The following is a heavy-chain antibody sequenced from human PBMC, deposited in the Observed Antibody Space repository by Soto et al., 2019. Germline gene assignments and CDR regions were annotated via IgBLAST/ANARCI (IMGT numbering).Heavy chain of an antibody. CDR3: AKEVYITDRGVPSSDY. D-gene: IGHD3-3*01. J-gene: IGHJ4*02. CDR2: ISYDGSNK. Sequence: QVQLVESGGGVVQPGRSLRLSCAASGFTFNRYGMHWVRQAPGKGLEWVAGISYDGSNKYYADSVKGRFTISRDNSQSTLFLQMNSLRAEETALYYCAKEVYITDRGVPSSDYWGQGTRVTVSS. CDR1: GFTFNRYG. V-gene: IGHV3-30*18.